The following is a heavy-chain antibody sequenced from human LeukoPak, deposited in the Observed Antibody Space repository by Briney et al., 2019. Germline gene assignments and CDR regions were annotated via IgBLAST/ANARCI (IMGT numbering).Heavy chain of an antibody. CDR2: IYSGGST. V-gene: IGHV3-53*01. D-gene: IGHD5-18*01. Sequence: GGSLRLSCAASGFTVSSNYMSWVRQAPGKGLEWVSVIYSGGSTYYADSVKGRFTISRDNSKNTLYLQMNSLRAEDTAVYYCAGLIQLWAYFDYWGQGTLVTVSS. CDR1: GFTVSSNY. CDR3: AGLIQLWAYFDY. J-gene: IGHJ4*02.